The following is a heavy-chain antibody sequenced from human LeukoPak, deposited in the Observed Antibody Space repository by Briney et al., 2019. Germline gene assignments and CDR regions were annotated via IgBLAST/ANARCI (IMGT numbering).Heavy chain of an antibody. CDR3: ARALSTSPLGYYYGMDV. CDR1: GFTFSSYG. D-gene: IGHD2-2*01. CDR2: IWYDGSNK. V-gene: IGHV3-33*01. J-gene: IGHJ6*04. Sequence: PGRSLRLSCAASGFTFSSYGMHWVRQAPGKGLEWVAVIWYDGSNKYYADSVKGRFTISRDNSKNTLYLQMNSLRAEVTAVYYCARALSTSPLGYYYGMDVWGKGTTVTVSS.